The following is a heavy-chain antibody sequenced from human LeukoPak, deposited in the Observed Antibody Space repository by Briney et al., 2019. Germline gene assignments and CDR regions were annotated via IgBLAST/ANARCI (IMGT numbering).Heavy chain of an antibody. D-gene: IGHD6-6*01. V-gene: IGHV1-2*02. CDR2: INPNSGGT. CDR3: AREWMVAARPFDY. CDR1: GYTFTGYY. Sequence: GASVKVSCKASGYTFTGYYMHWVRQAPGQGLEWMGWINPNSGGTNYAQKFQGRVTMTRDTSISTAYMELSRLRSDDTAVYYCAREWMVAARPFDYWGQGTLVTVSS. J-gene: IGHJ4*02.